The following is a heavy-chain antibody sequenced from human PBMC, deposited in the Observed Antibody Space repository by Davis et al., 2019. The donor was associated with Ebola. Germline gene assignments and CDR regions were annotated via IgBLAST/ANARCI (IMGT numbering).Heavy chain of an antibody. CDR3: ARAGELLERVCGY. V-gene: IGHV1-2*02. CDR2: INPNSGGT. Sequence: ASVKVSCKASGYTFTDYYMHWVRQAPGQGLEWMGWINPNSGGTNYAQKLQGRVTMTTDTSTSTAYMELRSLRSDDTAVYYCARAGELLERVCGYWGQGTLVTASS. D-gene: IGHD1-26*01. J-gene: IGHJ4*02. CDR1: GYTFTDYY.